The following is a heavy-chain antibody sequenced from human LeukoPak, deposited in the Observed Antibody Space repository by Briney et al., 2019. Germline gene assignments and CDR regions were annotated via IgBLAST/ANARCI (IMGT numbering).Heavy chain of an antibody. J-gene: IGHJ6*02. Sequence: SETLSLTCAVYGGSFSGYYWSWIRQPPGKGLEWIGEINHSGSTNYNPSLKSRVTISVDTSKNQFSLKLSPVTAADTAVYYCARGIEGASLFYYGSGSDYYYYGMDVWGQGTTVTVSS. D-gene: IGHD3-10*01. CDR2: INHSGST. CDR3: ARGIEGASLFYYGSGSDYYYYGMDV. CDR1: GGSFSGYY. V-gene: IGHV4-34*01.